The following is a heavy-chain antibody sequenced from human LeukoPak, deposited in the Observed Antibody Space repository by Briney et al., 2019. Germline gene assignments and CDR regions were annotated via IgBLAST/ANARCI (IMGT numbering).Heavy chain of an antibody. J-gene: IGHJ5*02. Sequence: GGSLRLSCAASGFTFRSYSMNWVRQAPGEGLEWVSYISTSSSTIHYADSVKGRFTISRDNAKNSLYLQMNSLRAEDTAVYYCARDPRTVVVPAATNNWFDPWGQGTLVTVSS. CDR1: GFTFRSYS. CDR3: ARDPRTVVVPAATNNWFDP. V-gene: IGHV3-48*01. CDR2: ISTSSSTI. D-gene: IGHD2-2*01.